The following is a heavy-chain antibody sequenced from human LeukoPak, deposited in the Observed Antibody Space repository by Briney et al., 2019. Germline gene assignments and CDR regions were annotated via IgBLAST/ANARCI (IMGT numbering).Heavy chain of an antibody. CDR3: ARTATDTGEFDY. Sequence: GGSLRLSCAASGFTFSSYSMNWVRQAPGKGLECVSSISSSSSIYYADSVKGRFTISRDDAKNSLYLQVNSLRAEDTAVYYCARTATDTGEFDYWGQGTLVTVSS. D-gene: IGHD6-13*01. CDR1: GFTFSSYS. V-gene: IGHV3-21*01. J-gene: IGHJ4*02. CDR2: ISSSSSI.